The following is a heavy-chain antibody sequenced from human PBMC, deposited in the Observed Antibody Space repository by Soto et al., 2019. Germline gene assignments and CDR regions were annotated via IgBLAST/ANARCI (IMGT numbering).Heavy chain of an antibody. CDR3: ARGRSRYYFDY. CDR1: GGTFSSYA. Sequence: ASVKVSCQASGGTFSSYAISWVRQAPGQGLEWMGGIIPIFGTANYAQKFQGRVTITADESTSTAYMELSSLRSEDTAVYYCARGRSRYYFDYWGQGTLVTVSS. CDR2: IIPIFGTA. V-gene: IGHV1-69*13. J-gene: IGHJ4*02. D-gene: IGHD6-13*01.